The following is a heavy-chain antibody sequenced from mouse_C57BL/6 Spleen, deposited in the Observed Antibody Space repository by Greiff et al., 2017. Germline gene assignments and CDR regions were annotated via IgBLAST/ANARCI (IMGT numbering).Heavy chain of an antibody. CDR3: VRASNWDFDY. D-gene: IGHD4-1*01. CDR1: GFSFNTYA. Sequence: EVQLVESGGGLVQPKGSLKLSCAASGFSFNTYAMNWVRQAPGKGLEWVARIRSKSNNYATYYADSVKDRFTISRDDSDSMLYLQMNNLKTEDTAMYYCVRASNWDFDYWGQGTTLTVSS. J-gene: IGHJ2*01. V-gene: IGHV10-1*01. CDR2: IRSKSNNYAT.